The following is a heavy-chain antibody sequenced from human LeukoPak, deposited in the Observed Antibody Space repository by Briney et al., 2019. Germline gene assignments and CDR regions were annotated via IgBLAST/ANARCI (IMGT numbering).Heavy chain of an antibody. V-gene: IGHV4-4*02. CDR3: ATPNDAFNI. CDR2: IHYRGGT. Sequence: PSGTLSLTCAVSGGSISNENWWSWVRQPPGKGLEWIGEIHYRGGTNYNPSLRSRVTISVDTSKNQFSLKVTSVTAADTAVYYCATPNDAFNIWGQGTMVTVSS. CDR1: GGSISNENW. J-gene: IGHJ3*02.